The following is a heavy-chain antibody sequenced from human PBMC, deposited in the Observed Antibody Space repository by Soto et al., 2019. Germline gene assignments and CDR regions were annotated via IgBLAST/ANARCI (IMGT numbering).Heavy chain of an antibody. V-gene: IGHV1-58*02. CDR2: IVVGSGNT. CDR3: AKLPLVLALGFDY. J-gene: IGHJ4*02. Sequence: SVKVSCEASGFTFTSSAMQWVRQARGQRLEWIGWIVVGSGNTNYAQKFQERVTITRDMSTSTAYMELNSLRAEDTAVYYCAKLPLVLALGFDYWGQGTLVTVSS. CDR1: GFTFTSSA.